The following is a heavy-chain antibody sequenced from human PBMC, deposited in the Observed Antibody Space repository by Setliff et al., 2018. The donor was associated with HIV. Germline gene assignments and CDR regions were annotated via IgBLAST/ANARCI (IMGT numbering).Heavy chain of an antibody. D-gene: IGHD2-2*01. V-gene: IGHV4-59*08. J-gene: IGHJ6*03. CDR3: ARLGYCSRTTCYGYYYMDV. CDR1: GGSISSHY. CDR2: IYNSRST. Sequence: KTSENLSLTCTVSGGSISSHYWSWIRQPPGKGLEWIGYIYNSRSTNYHPSLKSRLTISIDTSKNQFSLKLSSVTAADTAVYYCARLGYCSRTTCYGYYYMDVWGKGTTVTVSS.